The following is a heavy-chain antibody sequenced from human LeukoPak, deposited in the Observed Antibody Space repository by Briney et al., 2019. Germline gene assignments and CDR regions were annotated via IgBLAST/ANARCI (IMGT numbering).Heavy chain of an antibody. V-gene: IGHV3-21*01. J-gene: IGHJ4*02. CDR1: GGSISSSS. Sequence: PSETLSLTCTVSGGSISSSSYYWGWIRQPPGKGLEWVSSISSSSTYIYYADSVKGRFTISRDNAKNSLYLQMNSLRAEDTAVYYCARYSSSSSSYWGQGTLVTVSS. D-gene: IGHD6-6*01. CDR3: ARYSSSSSSY. CDR2: ISSSSTYI.